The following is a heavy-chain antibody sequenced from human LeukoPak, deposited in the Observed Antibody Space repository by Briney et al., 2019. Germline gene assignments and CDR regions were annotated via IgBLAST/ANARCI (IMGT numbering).Heavy chain of an antibody. CDR2: IYTSGST. D-gene: IGHD1-26*01. J-gene: IGHJ6*03. CDR3: ARQGIVGATLHYYYYMDV. V-gene: IGHV4-4*07. Sequence: SETLSLTCTVSGGSISSYYWSWIRQPAGKGLEWIGRIYTSGSTNYNPSLKSRVTMSVDTSKNQFSLKLSSVTAADTAVYYCARQGIVGATLHYYYYMDVWGKGTTVTVSS. CDR1: GGSISSYY.